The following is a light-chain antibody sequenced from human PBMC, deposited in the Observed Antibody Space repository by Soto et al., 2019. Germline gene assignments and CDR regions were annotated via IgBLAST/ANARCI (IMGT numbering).Light chain of an antibody. V-gene: IGKV1-39*01. CDR2: DAS. J-gene: IGKJ1*01. Sequence: DIQLTQSLSSLSASVGDRVTLTCPASQAIDTFLAWYQQKPGKAPKPLIYDASTLQSGVPSRFSGSGSGTEFTLTITSLQPEDFATYNCQQSGDTPPWTFGQATKVDIK. CDR3: QQSGDTPPWT. CDR1: QAIDTF.